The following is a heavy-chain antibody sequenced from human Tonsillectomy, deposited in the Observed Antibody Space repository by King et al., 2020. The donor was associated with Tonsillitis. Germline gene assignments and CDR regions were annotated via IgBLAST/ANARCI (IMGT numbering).Heavy chain of an antibody. CDR1: GYTFTGHC. V-gene: IGHV1-2*02. D-gene: IGHD3-10*01. Sequence: QLVQSGAEVKRPGASVKVSCKASGYTFTGHCLHWVRQAPGQGVEWMGWINPNSGDTDYAKNFQGRVTMTRETSISTAYMALSRLRSDDTAVYYCARDYYGSGNYPDAFDIWGQGTMVTVSS. CDR3: ARDYYGSGNYPDAFDI. J-gene: IGHJ3*02. CDR2: INPNSGDT.